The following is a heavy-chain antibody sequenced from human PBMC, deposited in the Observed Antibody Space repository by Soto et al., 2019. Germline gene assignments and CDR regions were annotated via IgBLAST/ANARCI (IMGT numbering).Heavy chain of an antibody. D-gene: IGHD5-12*01. V-gene: IGHV1-18*01. J-gene: IGHJ6*02. CDR3: ARERYSGYDFDYYYYCMDV. Sequence: QVQLVQSGAEVKKPGASVKVSCKASGYTFTSYGISWVRQAPGQGLEWMGWISAYNGNTNYAQKLQGRVTMPTDTSTSTAYMELRSLRSDDTAVYYCARERYSGYDFDYYYYCMDVWGQGTTVTVSS. CDR1: GYTFTSYG. CDR2: ISAYNGNT.